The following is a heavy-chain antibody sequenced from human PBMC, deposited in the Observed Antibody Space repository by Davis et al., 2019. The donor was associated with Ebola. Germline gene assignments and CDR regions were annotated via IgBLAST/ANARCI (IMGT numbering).Heavy chain of an antibody. V-gene: IGHV3-74*01. CDR2: IKSDGSST. CDR3: ARVADSYCSTTSCRTFAY. J-gene: IGHJ4*02. Sequence: HTGGSLRLSCVASGFTFGTYWMHWVRQAPGKGLVWVSRIKSDGSSTYYADSVKGRFTISRDNYKNTLHLEMNSLRPEDTAVYYCARVADSYCSTTSCRTFAYWGQGTLVTVSS. CDR1: GFTFGTYW. D-gene: IGHD2-2*01.